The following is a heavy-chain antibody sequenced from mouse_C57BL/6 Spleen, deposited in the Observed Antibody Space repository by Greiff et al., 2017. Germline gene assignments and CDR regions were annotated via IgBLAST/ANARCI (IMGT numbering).Heavy chain of an antibody. CDR2: ISNGGGST. V-gene: IGHV5-12*01. Sequence: EVKLVESGGGLVQPGGSLKLSCAASGFTFSDYYMYWVRQTPEKRLEWVAYISNGGGSTYYPDTVKGRFTISRDNAKNTLYLQMGRLKSEDTAMYYCASSGSWFAYWGQGTLVTVSA. D-gene: IGHD4-1*01. CDR3: ASSGSWFAY. J-gene: IGHJ3*01. CDR1: GFTFSDYY.